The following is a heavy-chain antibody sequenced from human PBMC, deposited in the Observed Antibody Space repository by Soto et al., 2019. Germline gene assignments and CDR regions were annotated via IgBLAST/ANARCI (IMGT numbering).Heavy chain of an antibody. CDR3: ARGGRTSTCPSFGY. D-gene: IGHD3-3*02. Sequence: PSETTSLTGAACGYRMSIGDYCGWIQKSPGKGLEWIGSVYLSGVTYFNPSLKSRVTIAVDTSKNQFSLKLNSMPAAATAVYYCARGGRTSTCPSFGYWDQG. J-gene: IGHJ4*02. CDR1: GYRMSIGDY. V-gene: IGHV4-38-2*01. CDR2: VYLSGVT.